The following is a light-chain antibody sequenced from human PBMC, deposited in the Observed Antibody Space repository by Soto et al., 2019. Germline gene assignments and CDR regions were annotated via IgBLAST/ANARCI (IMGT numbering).Light chain of an antibody. CDR1: SSDVGGYNY. V-gene: IGLV2-14*01. CDR3: GSYTSSSTLYV. J-gene: IGLJ1*01. CDR2: EVS. Sequence: QSALTQPASVSGSPGQSITISCTGTSSDVGGYNYVSWNQQHPGKAPKLMIYEVSNRPSGVSNRFSGSKSGNTASLTISGLRAEDEADYYCGSYTSSSTLYVFGTGTKVTVL.